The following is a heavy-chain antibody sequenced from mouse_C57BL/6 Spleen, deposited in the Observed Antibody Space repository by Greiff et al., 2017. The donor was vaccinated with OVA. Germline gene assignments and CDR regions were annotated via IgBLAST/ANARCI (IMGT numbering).Heavy chain of an antibody. J-gene: IGHJ1*03. CDR3: ARSRNCGYWYGDD. CDR2: INPSNGGT. D-gene: IGHD4-1*01. Sequence: QVQLQQPGTELVKPGASVKLSCKASGYTFTSYWMHWVKQRPGQGLEWIGNINPSNGGTTYNEKFKSKATLTVDKSSSTAYMQLSSLTSVDSAVYYGARSRNCGYWYGDDWGTGTTVTVSS. CDR1: GYTFTSYW. V-gene: IGHV1-53*01.